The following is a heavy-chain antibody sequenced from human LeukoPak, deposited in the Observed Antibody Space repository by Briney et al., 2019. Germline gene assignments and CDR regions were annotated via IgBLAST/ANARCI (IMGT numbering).Heavy chain of an antibody. CDR2: ISSDGRNK. CDR1: GCTFTSFS. V-gene: IGHV3-30*04. J-gene: IGHJ4*02. CDR3: ARDRNYYFDY. Sequence: PGGSLRLSCSASGCTFTSFSLHWVRLAPGKGLEWVAFISSDGRNKFSADSVRARFTISRDNSNNMLYLQMNSLRTEDTAVYYCARDRNYYFDYWGQGTLVTVSS.